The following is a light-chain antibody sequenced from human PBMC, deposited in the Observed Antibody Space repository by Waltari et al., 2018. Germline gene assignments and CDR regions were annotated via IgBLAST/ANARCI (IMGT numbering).Light chain of an antibody. CDR3: ATWDVTLNGVV. V-gene: IGLV1-44*01. CDR2: KNE. Sequence: QSVLTQPPSASGTPGQTVTISCSGNTSNIGQSTVSWYQQVPGTEPKLLIYKNEGRPSGAPGRFSGSKSGTSASLAISGLQSDEDSDYFCATWDVTLNGVVFGGGTRLTVL. J-gene: IGLJ3*02. CDR1: TSNIGQST.